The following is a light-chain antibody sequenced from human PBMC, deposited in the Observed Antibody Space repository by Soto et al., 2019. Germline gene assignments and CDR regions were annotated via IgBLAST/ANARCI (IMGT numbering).Light chain of an antibody. CDR3: MQATHWPYT. CDR2: KVS. V-gene: IGKV2-30*02. J-gene: IGKJ2*01. CDR1: QSLVHSDGNTY. Sequence: DVVMTQSPLSLPVTLGQPASISCRSSQSLVHSDGNTYLNWFQQRPGQSPRRLIYKVSNRDSGVPDRFSGGGSGTDFTLKISRLEAEDVAVYYCMQATHWPYTFGQGTKLEVK.